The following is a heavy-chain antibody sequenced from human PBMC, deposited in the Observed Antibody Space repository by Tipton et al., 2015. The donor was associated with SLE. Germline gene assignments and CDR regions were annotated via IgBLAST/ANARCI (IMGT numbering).Heavy chain of an antibody. V-gene: IGHV4-39*07. J-gene: IGHJ5*02. CDR3: ARRLYSGPFDP. CDR2: IFYTGST. D-gene: IGHD5-12*01. Sequence: TLSLTCTVSDGPIRSTNYYWGWIRQPPGKGLEWIGNIFYTGSTYYNPSLKSRVSFSIDTSKHQFSLKLNSVTAADTVVYYCARRLYSGPFDPWGQGPLVTVSS. CDR1: DGPIRSTNYY.